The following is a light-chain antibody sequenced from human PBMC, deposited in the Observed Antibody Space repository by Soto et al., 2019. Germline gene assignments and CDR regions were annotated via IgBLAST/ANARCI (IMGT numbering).Light chain of an antibody. CDR2: KAS. CDR1: QTISSW. Sequence: DIQMTQSPSTLSGSVGDRVTITCRASQTISSWLAWYQQKPGKAPKLLIYKASTLKSGLPSRFSGSGSGTEFTLTISNLQPDDFATYYCQHDNSYSEAFGQGTKVELK. J-gene: IGKJ1*01. V-gene: IGKV1-5*03. CDR3: QHDNSYSEA.